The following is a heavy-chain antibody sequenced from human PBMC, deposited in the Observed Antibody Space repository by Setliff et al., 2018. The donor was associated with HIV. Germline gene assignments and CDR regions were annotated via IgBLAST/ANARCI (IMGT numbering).Heavy chain of an antibody. Sequence: PGGSLRLSCAASGFTVSSNYMSWVRQAPGKGLEWVSVIYSGGSTYYADSVKGRFTISRDNSKNTLYLQMNSLRAEDTAVYYCARGVDSSSWYSPGYYYYYGMDVWGQGTTGTVSS. CDR3: ARGVDSSSWYSPGYYYYYGMDV. CDR1: GFTVSSNY. CDR2: IYSGGST. V-gene: IGHV3-66*01. D-gene: IGHD6-13*01. J-gene: IGHJ6*02.